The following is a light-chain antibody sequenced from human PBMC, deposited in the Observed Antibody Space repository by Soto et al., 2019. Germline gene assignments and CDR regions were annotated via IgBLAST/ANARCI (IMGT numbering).Light chain of an antibody. Sequence: DIVMTQSPDSLAVSLGERAAINCKSSQSVLSSSNTLNYLAWYQQKPGQPPKLLIYWASTRESGVPDRFSGSGSGTDFTLTISSLQDEDVAVYYCQQYYTTPAITFGQGTRLEIK. CDR2: WAS. J-gene: IGKJ5*01. CDR1: QSVLSSSNTLNY. CDR3: QQYYTTPAIT. V-gene: IGKV4-1*01.